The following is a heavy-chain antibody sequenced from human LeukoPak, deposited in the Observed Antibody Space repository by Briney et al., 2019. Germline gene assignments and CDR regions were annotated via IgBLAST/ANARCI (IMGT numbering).Heavy chain of an antibody. CDR3: IVVVVAATPKTGYYMDV. J-gene: IGHJ6*03. CDR1: GFTFSSYA. V-gene: IGHV3-30-3*01. Sequence: PGGSLRLSCAASGFTFSSYAMHWFRQAPGKGLEWVAVISYDGSNKYYADSVKGRFTISRDNSKNTLYLQMNSLRAEDTAVYYGIVVVVAATPKTGYYMDVWGKGTTVTVSS. CDR2: ISYDGSNK. D-gene: IGHD2-15*01.